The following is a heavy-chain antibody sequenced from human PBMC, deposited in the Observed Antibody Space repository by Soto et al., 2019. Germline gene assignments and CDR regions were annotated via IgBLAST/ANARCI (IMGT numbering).Heavy chain of an antibody. CDR1: GGSINSGDSY. J-gene: IGHJ4*02. CDR3: ARDAPGVAPY. D-gene: IGHD2-15*01. CDR2: INYRGST. V-gene: IGHV4-31*03. Sequence: SETLSLTCTVSGGSINSGDSYWNWIRQHPEKGLECIGYINYRGSTFYNPSLKSRIIISVDTSKNQFSLKLSSVTAADTAVYYCARDAPGVAPYWGQGTLVTVSS.